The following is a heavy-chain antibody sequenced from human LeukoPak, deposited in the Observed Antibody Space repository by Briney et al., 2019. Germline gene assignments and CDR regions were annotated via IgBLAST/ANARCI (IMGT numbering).Heavy chain of an antibody. V-gene: IGHV4-38-2*02. CDR2: IYHSGST. CDR3: ARDAGVPAAISCWFDP. CDR1: GYSISSGYD. Sequence: SETLSLTCALSGYSISSGYDWGWIRPPPGKGLEWIGGIYHSGSTYYNPSLKSRVTISVDTSKNQFSMKLSSVNAADTAVYYCARDAGVPAAISCWFDPWGQGTLVTVSS. D-gene: IGHD2-2*01. J-gene: IGHJ5*02.